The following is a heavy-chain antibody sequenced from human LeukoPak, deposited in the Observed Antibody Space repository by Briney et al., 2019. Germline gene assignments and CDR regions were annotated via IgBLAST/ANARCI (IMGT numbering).Heavy chain of an antibody. D-gene: IGHD4-23*01. V-gene: IGHV3-15*07. CDR1: GFTFSNAW. CDR3: TTDQTTVVTRAVDY. Sequence: PGGSLRLSCAASGFTFSNAWMNWVRQAPGKGLEWVGRIKSKTDGRTTDYAAPVKGRFTISRDDSKNTLYLQMNSLKTEDTAVYYCTTDQTTVVTRAVDYWGQGTLVTVSS. J-gene: IGHJ4*02. CDR2: IKSKTDGRTT.